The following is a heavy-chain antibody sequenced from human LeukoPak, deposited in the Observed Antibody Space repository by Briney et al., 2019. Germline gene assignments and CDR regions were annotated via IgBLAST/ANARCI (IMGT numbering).Heavy chain of an antibody. D-gene: IGHD3-22*01. CDR2: ISSSSSYV. V-gene: IGHV3-21*01. J-gene: IGHJ6*02. Sequence: GGSLRLSCAASGFTFSSYSMNWVRQAPGKGLEWVSSISSSSSYVYYADSVKGRFTISRDNAKNSLYLQMNSLRAEDTAVYYCARDYRDSSGYYYVPYYYYYYGMDVWGQGTTVTVSS. CDR1: GFTFSSYS. CDR3: ARDYRDSSGYYYVPYYYYYYGMDV.